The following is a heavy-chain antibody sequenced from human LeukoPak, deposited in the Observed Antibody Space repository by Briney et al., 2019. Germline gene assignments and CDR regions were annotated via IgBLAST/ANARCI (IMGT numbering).Heavy chain of an antibody. J-gene: IGHJ5*02. Sequence: ASVKVSCKASGYSFTNYDINWVRQAPGQGLEWMGWMNPNSGNTVYAEKFQGRVIMTMNPSINPAYMELSSLKSEDTAIYYCARAFSDTRYGGTNWFDPWGQGTLVTVSS. CDR3: ARAFSDTRYGGTNWFDP. D-gene: IGHD3-10*01. CDR2: MNPNSGNT. V-gene: IGHV1-8*01. CDR1: GYSFTNYD.